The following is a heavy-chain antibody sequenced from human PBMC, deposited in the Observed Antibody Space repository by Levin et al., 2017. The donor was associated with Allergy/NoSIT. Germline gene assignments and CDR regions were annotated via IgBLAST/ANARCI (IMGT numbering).Heavy chain of an antibody. CDR1: GFTFTSFW. D-gene: IGHD3-16*02. CDR3: AREEGWGYHYGMDV. V-gene: IGHV3-7*01. J-gene: IGHJ6*02. Sequence: SCAASGFTFTSFWMTWVRQAPGKGLEWVANIKQDGSETYYVDSVKGRFTISRDNAKNSVYLQMNILRVDDTAVYYCAREEGWGYHYGMDVWGQGTTVTVSS. CDR2: IKQDGSET.